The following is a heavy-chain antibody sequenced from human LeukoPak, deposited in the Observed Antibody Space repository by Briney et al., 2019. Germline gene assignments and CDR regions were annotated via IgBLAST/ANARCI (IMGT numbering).Heavy chain of an antibody. J-gene: IGHJ6*02. CDR1: GGSISSYY. D-gene: IGHD1-26*01. CDR3: ARDLGSYQQDV. CDR2: MYTSGST. V-gene: IGHV4-4*07. Sequence: SETLSLTCTVSGGSISSYYWSWIRQPAGNRLEWIGRMYTSGSTNYNPSLKSRVTMSVDTSKNQFSLKLSSVTAADTAVYYCARDLGSYQQDVWGQGTTVTVSS.